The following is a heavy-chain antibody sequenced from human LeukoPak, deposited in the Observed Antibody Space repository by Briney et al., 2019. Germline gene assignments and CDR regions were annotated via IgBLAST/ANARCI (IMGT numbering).Heavy chain of an antibody. CDR3: ARRYGGVFDY. CDR1: GYTFTSYY. V-gene: IGHV1-46*03. Sequence: ASVKVSCKASGYTFTSYYMHLVRQAPGQGLEWMGIINPSGGSTSYAQKFQGRVTMTRDTSTSTVYMGLSSLRSEDTAVYYCARRYGGVFDYWGQGTLVTVSS. CDR2: INPSGGST. D-gene: IGHD4-23*01. J-gene: IGHJ4*02.